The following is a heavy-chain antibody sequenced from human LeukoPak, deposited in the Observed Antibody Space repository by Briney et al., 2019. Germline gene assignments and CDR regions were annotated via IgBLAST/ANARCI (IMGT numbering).Heavy chain of an antibody. V-gene: IGHV4-34*01. J-gene: IGHJ1*01. Sequence: SETLSLTCAVYGGSFSGYYWSWLRQPPGKGLEWIGEINHSGSTIYNPSLKSRVTISVDTSKNQFSLKLSSVTAADTAVYYCAGYYYDSSGYYYEYFQHWGQGTLVTVSS. D-gene: IGHD3-22*01. CDR1: GGSFSGYY. CDR2: INHSGST. CDR3: AGYYYDSSGYYYEYFQH.